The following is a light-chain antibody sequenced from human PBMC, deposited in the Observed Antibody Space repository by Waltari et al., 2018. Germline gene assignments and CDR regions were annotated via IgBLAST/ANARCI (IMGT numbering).Light chain of an antibody. Sequence: EIVLTQSPGPLSLSLGERATVSCRASQSVSRALDWYQQKPGQAPRLLIYGASTRATGIPDRFSGSGSGTDFSLTISRLEPDDFAVYYCQHYLRLPVTFGQGTTVEI. CDR3: QHYLRLPVT. J-gene: IGKJ1*01. CDR1: QSVSRA. CDR2: GAS. V-gene: IGKV3-20*01.